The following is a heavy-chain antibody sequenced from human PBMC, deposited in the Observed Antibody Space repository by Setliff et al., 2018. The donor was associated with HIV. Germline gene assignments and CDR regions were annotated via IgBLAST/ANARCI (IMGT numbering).Heavy chain of an antibody. D-gene: IGHD4-17*01. CDR3: ARFDHYGDYGRIGDAFYI. J-gene: IGHJ3*02. CDR1: GGTFSSYG. CDR2: IIPMFGTS. V-gene: IGHV1-69*13. Sequence: SVKVSCKASGGTFSSYGISWVRQAPGQGLEWIGVIIPMFGTSNYAQKFQGRLTITADGSTSTACMELSSLRSEDTALYFCARFDHYGDYGRIGDAFYIWGQGTLLT.